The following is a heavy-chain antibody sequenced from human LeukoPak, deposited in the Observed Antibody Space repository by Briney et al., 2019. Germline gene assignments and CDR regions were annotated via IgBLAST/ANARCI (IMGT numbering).Heavy chain of an antibody. Sequence: GGSLRLSCGGSGFTFSRNAMSWVRQAPGKGLEWVSVIYTGGTTHYAESVMGRFTISRDDSHNTVHLHMSGLRAEDTAVYYCAREGRFQSFDYWGQGTLVAVSS. CDR2: IYTGGTT. CDR1: GFTFSRNA. J-gene: IGHJ4*02. CDR3: AREGRFQSFDY. V-gene: IGHV3-53*01.